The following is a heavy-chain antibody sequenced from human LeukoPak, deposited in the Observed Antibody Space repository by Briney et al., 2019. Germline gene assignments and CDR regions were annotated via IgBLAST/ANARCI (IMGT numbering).Heavy chain of an antibody. CDR3: ARVCSSSWYVWFDP. D-gene: IGHD6-13*01. J-gene: IGHJ5*02. Sequence: ASVKVSCKASGYTFTSYAMNWVRQAPGQGLEWMGWINTNTGNPTYAQGFTGRFVFSLDTSVSTAYLQISSLKAEDTAVYYCARVCSSSWYVWFDPWGQGTLVTVSS. CDR1: GYTFTSYA. CDR2: INTNTGNP. V-gene: IGHV7-4-1*02.